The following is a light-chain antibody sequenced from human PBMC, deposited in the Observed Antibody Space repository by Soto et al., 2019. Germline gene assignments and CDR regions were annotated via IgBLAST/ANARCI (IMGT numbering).Light chain of an antibody. CDR3: QPHTIYSQT. Sequence: DIQMTKSPPTLYASVGDRVTITCRASQRIRHYPAWYKQMPGKAHKRLIYGASTLQSGVPSRFSGSGSGTEFTRNVSRLQQDDFGPCFCQPHTIYSQTFGQGAKGEIK. J-gene: IGKJ1*01. CDR1: QRIRHY. CDR2: GAS. V-gene: IGKV1-5*01.